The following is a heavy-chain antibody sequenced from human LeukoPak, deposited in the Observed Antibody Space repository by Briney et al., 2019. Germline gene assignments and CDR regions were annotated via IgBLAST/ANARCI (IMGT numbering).Heavy chain of an antibody. V-gene: IGHV4-4*07. Sequence: SETLSLTRTVSLGSISSYYWSWIRQPAGKGLEGIGRIYTSGSTNYKPSRQSRVTMSVDTSKNKFTLKLSSVTAADTAVYYCARDQWDRKDVWNYYYYMDVWGKGTTVTVSS. CDR2: IYTSGST. CDR3: ARDQWDRKDVWNYYYYMDV. CDR1: LGSISSYY. J-gene: IGHJ6*03. D-gene: IGHD3-3*01.